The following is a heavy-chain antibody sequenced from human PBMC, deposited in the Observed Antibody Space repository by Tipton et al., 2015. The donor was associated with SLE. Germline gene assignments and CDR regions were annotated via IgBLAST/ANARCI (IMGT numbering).Heavy chain of an antibody. Sequence: GSLRLSCAASGFTSSSYAMNWVRQAPGKGLEWIGEVFRGGSTNYSPSLESRVTISVDTSKNQFSLKLSSVTAADTAVYYCARVQAYEGFDPWGQGTLVTVSS. CDR2: VFRGGST. CDR3: ARVQAYEGFDP. D-gene: IGHD3-16*01. J-gene: IGHJ5*02. V-gene: IGHV4-4*02. CDR1: GFTSSSYAM.